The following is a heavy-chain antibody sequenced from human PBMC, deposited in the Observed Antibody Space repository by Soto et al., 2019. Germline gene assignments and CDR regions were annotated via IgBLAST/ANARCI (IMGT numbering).Heavy chain of an antibody. V-gene: IGHV3-23*01. Sequence: QLLESGGGLVQPGGSRRLSCAASGFNFGDYTMTWVRQAPGKGLVWISTISGGGGNSYYADVVKGRFTITRDNSKNTHYLQMTSLKGEDTALYYCAKETFGVGWTLDFWGQGTLVTVSS. D-gene: IGHD6-19*01. CDR2: ISGGGGNS. CDR3: AKETFGVGWTLDF. J-gene: IGHJ4*02. CDR1: GFNFGDYT.